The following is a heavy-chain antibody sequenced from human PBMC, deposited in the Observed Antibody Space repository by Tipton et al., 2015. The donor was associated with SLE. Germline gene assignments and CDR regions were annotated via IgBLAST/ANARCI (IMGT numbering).Heavy chain of an antibody. CDR2: VYYDGST. Sequence: PGLVKPSETLSLTCSVSGASINSHYWSWIRQPPGKGLEWIGYVYYDGSTNYNPSLKSRVTISVDTSKNQFSLKLSSVTAADTAVYYCARAQGDFDLWGRGTLVTVSS. D-gene: IGHD3-16*01. J-gene: IGHJ2*01. CDR1: GASINSHY. CDR3: ARAQGDFDL. V-gene: IGHV4-59*11.